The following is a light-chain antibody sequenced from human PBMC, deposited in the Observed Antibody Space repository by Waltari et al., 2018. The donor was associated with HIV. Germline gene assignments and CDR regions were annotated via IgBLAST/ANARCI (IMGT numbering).Light chain of an antibody. Sequence: QSVLTQPPSASGTPGQRVTISCSGSSSNIGSHSVYWYHQLPGTAPKLLIYRNNQRPSGVPDRFSGSKSGTSASLAISGLRSEDEADYYCAAWDTSLSGSVVFGGGTKLTVL. CDR1: SSNIGSHS. CDR3: AAWDTSLSGSVV. J-gene: IGLJ2*01. CDR2: RNN. V-gene: IGLV1-47*01.